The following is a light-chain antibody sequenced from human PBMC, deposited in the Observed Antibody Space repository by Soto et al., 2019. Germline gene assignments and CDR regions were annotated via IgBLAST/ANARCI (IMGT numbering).Light chain of an antibody. CDR3: QTWGTGSHVV. Sequence: QPVLTQSPSASASVGASVKLTCTLSSGPSSYAIAWHQQQPEKAPRYLMKLNSDGSHNKGDGIPDRFSGSSSGAEHYLTISNLQSEDEADYYCQTWGTGSHVVFGGGTKVTVL. V-gene: IGLV4-69*01. CDR1: SGPSSYA. CDR2: LNSDGSH. J-gene: IGLJ2*01.